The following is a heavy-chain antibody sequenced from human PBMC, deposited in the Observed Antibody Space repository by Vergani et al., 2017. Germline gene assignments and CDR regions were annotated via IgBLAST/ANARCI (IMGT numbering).Heavy chain of an antibody. V-gene: IGHV3-74*03. J-gene: IGHJ6*03. Sequence: EVQLVESGGGLAQPGGSLRLSYAASGFTFSSFWIHWVRQAPGKGLVWVSRINTDGSSTTYADSVKGRFTISRDNAKNTVYLQMNSLRAEDTAVYYCARDRRLSSSSSRDYYYYMDVWGKGTTVTVSS. CDR2: INTDGSST. D-gene: IGHD6-6*01. CDR3: ARDRRLSSSSSRDYYYYMDV. CDR1: GFTFSSFW.